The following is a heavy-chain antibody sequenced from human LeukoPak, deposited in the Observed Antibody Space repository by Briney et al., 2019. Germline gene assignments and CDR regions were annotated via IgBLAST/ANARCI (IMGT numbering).Heavy chain of an antibody. CDR1: GYTFTTYY. CDR2: INPSGGST. V-gene: IGHV1-46*01. J-gene: IGHJ4*02. Sequence: EASVKVSCKASGYTFTTYYIHWVRQAPGQGLEWMGIINPSGGSTSYAQKFQGRVTMTRDTSTSTVYMELSSLRCEDTAVYYCATPIGYSGYDFDYWGQGTLVTVSS. D-gene: IGHD5-12*01. CDR3: ATPIGYSGYDFDY.